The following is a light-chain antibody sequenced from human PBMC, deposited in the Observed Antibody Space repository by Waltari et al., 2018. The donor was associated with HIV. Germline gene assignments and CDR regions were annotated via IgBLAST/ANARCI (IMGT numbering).Light chain of an antibody. CDR2: AAS. Sequence: DIQVTQSPSSLSASVGERIPITCRASQSITSYLNWYQQRPGKAPSLLIYAASKLQSGVPSRFSGSGLGTDFTLTITSLQPEDSATYYCQQAYNPPLTFGPGTKV. CDR1: QSITSY. CDR3: QQAYNPPLT. V-gene: IGKV1-39*01. J-gene: IGKJ3*01.